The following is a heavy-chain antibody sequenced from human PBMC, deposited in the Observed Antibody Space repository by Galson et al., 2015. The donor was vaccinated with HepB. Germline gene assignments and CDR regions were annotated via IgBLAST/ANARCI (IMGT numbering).Heavy chain of an antibody. CDR2: ISYDGSNK. CDR3: ARDLWGHYCSGGSCPYYYYYGMDI. J-gene: IGHJ6*02. CDR1: GFTFSSYA. D-gene: IGHD2-15*01. Sequence: SLRLSCAASGFTFSSYAMHWVRQAPGKGLEWVAVISYDGSNKYYADSVKGRFTISRDNSKNTLYLQMNSLRAEDTAVYYCARDLWGHYCSGGSCPYYYYYGMDIWGQGTTVTVSS. V-gene: IGHV3-30*04.